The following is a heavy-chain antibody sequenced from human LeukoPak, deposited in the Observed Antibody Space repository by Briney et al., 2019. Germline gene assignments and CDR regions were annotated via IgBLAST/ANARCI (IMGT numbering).Heavy chain of an antibody. D-gene: IGHD5-12*01. Sequence: PSETLSLTCTVSGGSISSSSYYWGWIRQPPGKGLEWIGSIYYSGSTYYNPSLKSRVTISVDTSKNQFSLKLSSVTAADTAVYYCARGGYEDFDYWGQGTLVTVSS. V-gene: IGHV4-39*07. CDR1: GGSISSSSYY. J-gene: IGHJ4*02. CDR3: ARGGYEDFDY. CDR2: IYYSGST.